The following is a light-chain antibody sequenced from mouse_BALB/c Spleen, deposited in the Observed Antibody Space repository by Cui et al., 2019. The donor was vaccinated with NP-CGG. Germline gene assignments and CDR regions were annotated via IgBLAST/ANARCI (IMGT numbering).Light chain of an antibody. Sequence: QAVVTPESALTTSPGETVTLTCRSSTGAVTTSNYANWVQEKPDHLFTGLIGGTNNRTPGVPARFSGSLIGDKAALTITGAQTEDEALYFCVLWYSNHWVFGGGTKLTVL. CDR2: GTN. CDR3: VLWYSNHWV. J-gene: IGLJ1*01. V-gene: IGLV1*01. CDR1: TGAVTTSNY.